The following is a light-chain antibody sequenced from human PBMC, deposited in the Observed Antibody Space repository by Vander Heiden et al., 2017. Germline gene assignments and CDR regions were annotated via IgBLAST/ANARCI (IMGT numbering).Light chain of an antibody. CDR1: QSISSY. J-gene: IGKJ1*01. CDR2: AAS. CDR3: QQSYRTPPWT. V-gene: IGKV1-39*01. Sequence: DIQMTQSPSSLSASVGDRVTITCRASQSISSYLNWYQQKPGKAPKLLIYAASSLQSGVPSRFSGSGSGTDFTLTISSLQPEDFATYYCQQSYRTPPWTFGRGTKVEIK.